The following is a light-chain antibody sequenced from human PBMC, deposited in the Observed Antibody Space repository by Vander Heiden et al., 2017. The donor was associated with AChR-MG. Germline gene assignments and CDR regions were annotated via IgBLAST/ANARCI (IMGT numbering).Light chain of an antibody. Sequence: EIVLPHSPGTLSLSPGERATPSCRASQSVSSSYLAWYQQKPGQAPRLLIYGASSRATGIPDRFSGSGSGTDFTLTISRLEPEDFAVYYCQQYGSSPGTFGQGTKLEIK. CDR2: GAS. J-gene: IGKJ2*01. CDR1: QSVSSSY. V-gene: IGKV3-20*01. CDR3: QQYGSSPGT.